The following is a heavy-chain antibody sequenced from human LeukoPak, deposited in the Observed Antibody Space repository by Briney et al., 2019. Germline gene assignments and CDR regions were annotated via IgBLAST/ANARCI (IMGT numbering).Heavy chain of an antibody. CDR2: ISWNSGSI. Sequence: PGGSLRLSCAASGFTFDDYAMHWVRQAPGKGLEWVSGISWNSGSIGYADSVKGRFTISRDNAKNSLYLQMNSLRAEDTALYYCAKGIDYGDPLFDYWGQGTLLTVST. CDR1: GFTFDDYA. V-gene: IGHV3-9*01. J-gene: IGHJ4*02. D-gene: IGHD4-17*01. CDR3: AKGIDYGDPLFDY.